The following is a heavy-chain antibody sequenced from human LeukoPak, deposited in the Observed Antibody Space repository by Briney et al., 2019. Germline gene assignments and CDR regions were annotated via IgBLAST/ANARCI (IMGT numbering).Heavy chain of an antibody. D-gene: IGHD2-21*02. V-gene: IGHV1-2*02. CDR2: INPNSGST. Sequence: ASVKVSCKASGYTFTGYYMHWVRQAPGQGLEWMGWINPNSGSTNYAQKFQGRVTMTRDTSISTAYMELSRLRSDDTAVYYCARKVTTKTNYYYYYMDVWGKGTTVTVSS. J-gene: IGHJ6*03. CDR3: ARKVTTKTNYYYYYMDV. CDR1: GYTFTGYY.